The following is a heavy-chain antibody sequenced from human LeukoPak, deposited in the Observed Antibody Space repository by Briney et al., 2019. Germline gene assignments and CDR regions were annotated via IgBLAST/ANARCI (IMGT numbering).Heavy chain of an antibody. Sequence: GGSLRLSCAASGFTFNNYWMTWVRQAPGKGLEWVANIKQDESEKYYVDSVKGRFTISRDNSKNTLYLQMNSLRAEDTAVYYCARDGRSDAFDIWGQGTMVTVSS. V-gene: IGHV3-7*01. CDR3: ARDGRSDAFDI. J-gene: IGHJ3*02. CDR2: IKQDESEK. CDR1: GFTFNNYW.